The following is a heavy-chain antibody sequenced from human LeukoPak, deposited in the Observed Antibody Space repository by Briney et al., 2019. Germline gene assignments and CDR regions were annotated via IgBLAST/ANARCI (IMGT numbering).Heavy chain of an antibody. CDR2: VFYSGTT. J-gene: IGHJ3*02. CDR3: ARDYYDSRGEAFDI. Sequence: SETLSLTCTVSGGSIGSHYWSWIRQPPGKGLEWIGYVFYSGTTNYNPSLKSRVTISVDTSKNQFSLKLSSVTAADTAVYCCARDYYDSRGEAFDIWGLGTMVTVSS. D-gene: IGHD3-22*01. CDR1: GGSIGSHY. V-gene: IGHV4-59*11.